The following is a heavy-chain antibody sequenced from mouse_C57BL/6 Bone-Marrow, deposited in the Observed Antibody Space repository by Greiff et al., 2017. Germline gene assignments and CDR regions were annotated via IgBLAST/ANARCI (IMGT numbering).Heavy chain of an antibody. CDR2: INPNNGGT. J-gene: IGHJ3*01. V-gene: IGHV1-26*01. Sequence: EVQLQQSGPELVKPGASVKISCKASGYTFTDYYMNWVKQSHGKSLEWIGDINPNNGGTSYNQKFKGKATLTVHKSSSTAYMELRSLTSEDSAVYYCARHGSSFWFAYWGQGTLVTVSA. CDR3: ARHGSSFWFAY. D-gene: IGHD1-1*01. CDR1: GYTFTDYY.